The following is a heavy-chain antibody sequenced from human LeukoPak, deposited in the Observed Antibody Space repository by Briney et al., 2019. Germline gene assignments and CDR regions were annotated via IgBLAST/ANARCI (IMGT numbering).Heavy chain of an antibody. V-gene: IGHV3-23*01. CDR3: AKAHGGYVYDSSGDY. Sequence: PGGSLRLSCAASGFTFSSYSMTWVRQAPGKGLEWVSAVSGGGDSTDYTESVKGRFTISRDNSKSTLYLQMNSLRVEDTAVYFCAKAHGGYVYDSSGDYWGQGTLVTVSS. CDR1: GFTFSSYS. CDR2: VSGGGDST. J-gene: IGHJ4*02. D-gene: IGHD3-22*01.